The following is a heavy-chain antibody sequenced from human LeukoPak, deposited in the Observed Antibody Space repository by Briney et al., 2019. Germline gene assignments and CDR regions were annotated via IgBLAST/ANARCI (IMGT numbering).Heavy chain of an antibody. CDR2: IYYSGST. Sequence: SETLSLTCTVSGGSISSSSYYRGWIRQPPGKGLEWIGSIYYSGSTYYNPSLKSRVTISVDTSKNQFSLKLSSVTAADTAVYYCARHLDTMVRGVIIPYYFDYWGQGTLVTVSS. J-gene: IGHJ4*02. CDR1: GGSISSSSYY. CDR3: ARHLDTMVRGVIIPYYFDY. D-gene: IGHD3-10*01. V-gene: IGHV4-39*01.